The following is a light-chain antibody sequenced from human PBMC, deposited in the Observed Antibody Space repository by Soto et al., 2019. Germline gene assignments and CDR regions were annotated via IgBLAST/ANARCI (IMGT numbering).Light chain of an antibody. V-gene: IGLV1-47*01. CDR3: AVWDNSLNGVA. Sequence: QSVLTQTPSASGTPGQRVTISCSGSNSNMGRNYVYWYQQVPGTAPKLLMYRNDVRPSGVPDRITGSKSGTSASLAISVLRSEDEADYYCAVWDNSLNGVAFGGVTKLTVL. J-gene: IGLJ2*01. CDR1: NSNMGRNY. CDR2: RND.